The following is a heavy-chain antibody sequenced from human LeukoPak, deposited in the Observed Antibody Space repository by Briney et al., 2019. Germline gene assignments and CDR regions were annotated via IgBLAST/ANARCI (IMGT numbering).Heavy chain of an antibody. CDR2: IIPIFGTA. CDR3: ATTDGSGSYGTYYFDY. D-gene: IGHD3-10*01. Sequence: ASVKVSCKASGGTFSSYAISWVRQAPGQGLEWMGGIIPIFGTANYAQRFQGRVTITADESTSTAYMELSSLRSEDTAVYYCATTDGSGSYGTYYFDYWGQGTLVTVSS. CDR1: GGTFSSYA. V-gene: IGHV1-69*13. J-gene: IGHJ4*02.